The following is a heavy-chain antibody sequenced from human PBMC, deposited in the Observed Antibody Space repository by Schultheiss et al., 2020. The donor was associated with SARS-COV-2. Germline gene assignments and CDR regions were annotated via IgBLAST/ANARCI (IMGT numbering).Heavy chain of an antibody. J-gene: IGHJ4*02. D-gene: IGHD2-2*01. CDR3: ARAEYQPLLYYYFDY. CDR2: INHSGST. CDR1: GGSFSGYY. V-gene: IGHV4-34*01. Sequence: SETLSLTCAVYGGSFSGYYWSWIRQPPGKGLEWIGEINHSGSTNYNPSLKSRVTISVDTSKNQFSLKLSSVTAADTAVYYCARAEYQPLLYYYFDYWGQGTLVTVSS.